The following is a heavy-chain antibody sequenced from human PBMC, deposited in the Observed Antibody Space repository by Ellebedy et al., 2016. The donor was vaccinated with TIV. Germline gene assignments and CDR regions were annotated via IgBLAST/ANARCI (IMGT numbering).Heavy chain of an antibody. V-gene: IGHV1-69*13. J-gene: IGHJ4*02. CDR1: GGTFSSYA. D-gene: IGHD3-10*01. Sequence: SVKVSCXASGGTFSSYAISWVRQAPGQGLEWMGRIIPIFGTANYAQKFQGRVTITADESTSTAYMELSSLRSEDTAVYYCARANITMVRGVEGPSWSSFYYFDYWGQGTLVTVSS. CDR3: ARANITMVRGVEGPSWSSFYYFDY. CDR2: IIPIFGTA.